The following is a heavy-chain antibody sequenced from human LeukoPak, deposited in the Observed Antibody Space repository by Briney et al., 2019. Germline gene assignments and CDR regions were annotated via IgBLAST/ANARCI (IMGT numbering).Heavy chain of an antibody. J-gene: IGHJ4*02. V-gene: IGHV4-4*09. CDR2: IHSSGGS. CDR1: GASISNYY. Sequence: NPSGTLSLTCTVSGASISNYYWSWIRQTPEKGLEWMGNIHSSGGSSYYPSLKSRLTMSIDTSRNQLSLKLTSVTAADTAAYFCARLGSYHDFWGQGALVTVSS. D-gene: IGHD1-26*01. CDR3: ARLGSYHDF.